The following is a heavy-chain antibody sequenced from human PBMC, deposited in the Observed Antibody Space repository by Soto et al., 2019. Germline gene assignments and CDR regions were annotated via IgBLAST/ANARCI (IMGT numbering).Heavy chain of an antibody. CDR3: ARDLSYAFAY. CDR2: IRIDSNHI. J-gene: IGHJ4*02. Sequence: EVQLVEAGGGLVQPGGSLRLSCAASGFIFTSYSMSWVRQAPGKGLEWLSYIRIDSNHIGYADSVRGRFTISSDIAKNSLYLQMNSLRDEDTAVYYCARDLSYAFAYWGQGNRVNVSS. V-gene: IGHV3-48*02. D-gene: IGHD1-26*01. CDR1: GFIFTSYS.